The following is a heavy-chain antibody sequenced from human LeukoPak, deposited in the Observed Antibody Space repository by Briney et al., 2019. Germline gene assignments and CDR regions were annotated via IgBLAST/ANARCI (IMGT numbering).Heavy chain of an antibody. V-gene: IGHV3-23*01. J-gene: IGHJ4*02. CDR1: GFTFSSYA. CDR3: AKEAGYSGYDSPDY. Sequence: PGGSLRLSCAASGFTFSSYAMSWVRQAPGKGLEWVSAISGSGYSTYYADSVKGRITISRDNSKKTLYLQMNSLRAEDTAVYYCAKEAGYSGYDSPDYWGQETLVTVSS. CDR2: ISGSGYST. D-gene: IGHD5-12*01.